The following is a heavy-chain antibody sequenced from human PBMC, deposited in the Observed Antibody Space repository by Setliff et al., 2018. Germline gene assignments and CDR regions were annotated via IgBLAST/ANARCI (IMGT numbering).Heavy chain of an antibody. D-gene: IGHD1-1*01. J-gene: IGHJ4*02. CDR1: GFTFGAHG. Sequence: PGGSLRLSCAASGFTFGAHGMNWVRQVPGKGLEWVSTINWDGRTRGYADSVKGRFTISRDNDKNSLYLQMNSLRAEDTALYYCARGTGTLDYWGQGTLVTVSS. CDR2: INWDGRTR. V-gene: IGHV3-20*04. CDR3: ARGTGTLDY.